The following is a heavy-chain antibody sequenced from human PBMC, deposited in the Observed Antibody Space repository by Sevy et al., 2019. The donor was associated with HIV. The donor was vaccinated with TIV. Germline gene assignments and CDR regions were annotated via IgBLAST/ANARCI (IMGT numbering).Heavy chain of an antibody. CDR3: AKGGHYDSAWWD. CDR2: IYYSGNT. D-gene: IGHD3-22*01. J-gene: IGHJ4*02. Sequence: SETLSLTCTVSGGSMSSYYWTWIRQPPGKGLEWIGYIYYSGNTNYNPSLKSRVTISVDTSKNQFSLRLSSVTAADTAVYYCAKGGHYDSAWWDWGQGTLVTVSS. V-gene: IGHV4-59*03. CDR1: GGSMSSYY.